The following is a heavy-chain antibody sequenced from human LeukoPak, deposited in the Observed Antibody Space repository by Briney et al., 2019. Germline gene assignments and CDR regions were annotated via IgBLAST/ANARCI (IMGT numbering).Heavy chain of an antibody. CDR2: IYYSGST. CDR3: ARLKYYYDSSQQGTYFDY. V-gene: IGHV4-39*01. CDR1: GGSISSSSYY. D-gene: IGHD3-22*01. J-gene: IGHJ4*02. Sequence: SETLSLTCTVSGGSISSSSYYWGWIRQPPGKGLEWIGSIYYSGSTYYNPSLKSRVTISVDTSKNQFSLKLSSVTAADTAVYYCARLKYYYDSSQQGTYFDYWGQGTLVTVSS.